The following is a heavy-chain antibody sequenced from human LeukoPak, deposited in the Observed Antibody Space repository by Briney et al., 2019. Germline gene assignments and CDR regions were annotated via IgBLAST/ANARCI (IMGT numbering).Heavy chain of an antibody. Sequence: PGGSLTLSCAASGFTFSTYAMTWVRQSPGKGLEWVSAISGSGADTFYPYSVRGGLTIPRHNSKNTMYLQMNSLRAEDTATYYCAKGPVVPVATYYFDGGGQGTLVTVYS. CDR3: AKGPVVPVATYYFDG. V-gene: IGHV3-23*01. CDR1: GFTFSTYA. CDR2: ISGSGADT. D-gene: IGHD2-2*01. J-gene: IGHJ4*02.